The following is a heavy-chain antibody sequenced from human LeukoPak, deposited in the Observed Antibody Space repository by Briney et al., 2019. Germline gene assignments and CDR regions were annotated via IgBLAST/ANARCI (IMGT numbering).Heavy chain of an antibody. CDR2: IKQDGSEK. CDR3: ASLPSSSWYFDAFDI. CDR1: GFTFSSYW. V-gene: IGHV3-7*01. Sequence: PGGSLRLSCAASGFTFSSYWMSWVRQAPGKGLEWVANIKQDGSEKYYVDSVKGRLTISRDNAKNSLYLQMNSLRAEDTAVYYCASLPSSSWYFDAFDIWGQGTMVTVST. J-gene: IGHJ3*02. D-gene: IGHD6-13*01.